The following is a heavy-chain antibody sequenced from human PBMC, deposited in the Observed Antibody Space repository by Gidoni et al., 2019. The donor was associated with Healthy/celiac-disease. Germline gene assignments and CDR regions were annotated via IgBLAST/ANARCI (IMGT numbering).Heavy chain of an antibody. CDR1: GFTFSSYA. Sequence: EVQLLESGGGLVQPWVSLRLSCAASGFTFSSYAMSWVRPAPGKGLEWVSASSGSGGSTYYADYVKGRFTISRDNSKNTLYLQMNSLRAEDTAVYYCAKGIRGGYCSSTSCPPDGYYGMDVWGQGTTVTVSS. D-gene: IGHD2-2*01. J-gene: IGHJ6*02. CDR3: AKGIRGGYCSSTSCPPDGYYGMDV. V-gene: IGHV3-23*01. CDR2: SSGSGGST.